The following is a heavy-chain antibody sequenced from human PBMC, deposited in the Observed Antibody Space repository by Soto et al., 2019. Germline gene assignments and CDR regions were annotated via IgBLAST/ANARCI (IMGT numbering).Heavy chain of an antibody. CDR3: ARDVDADFRTDFDY. Sequence: GASVKVSCKASGYTFTGYAMHWVRQAPGQRLEWMGWINAGNGNTKYSQKFQGRFTISRDNAENSVYLEMESLRDEDTALYYCARDVDADFRTDFDYWGRGTLVTVSS. D-gene: IGHD4-17*01. CDR1: GYTFTGYA. V-gene: IGHV1-3*01. CDR2: INAGNGNT. J-gene: IGHJ4*02.